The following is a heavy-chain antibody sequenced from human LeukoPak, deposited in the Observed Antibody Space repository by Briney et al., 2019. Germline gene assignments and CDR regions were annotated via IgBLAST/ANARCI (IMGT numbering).Heavy chain of an antibody. D-gene: IGHD3-10*01. J-gene: IGHJ4*02. Sequence: SETLSLTCAVYGGSFSGYYWSWIRQPPGKGLEWIGEINHSGSTNYNPPLKSRVTISVDTSKNQFSLKLSSVTAADTAVYYCARLSVGGVRGVIRGLYTMTFDYWGQGTLVTVSS. CDR2: INHSGST. CDR3: ARLSVGGVRGVIRGLYTMTFDY. CDR1: GGSFSGYY. V-gene: IGHV4-34*01.